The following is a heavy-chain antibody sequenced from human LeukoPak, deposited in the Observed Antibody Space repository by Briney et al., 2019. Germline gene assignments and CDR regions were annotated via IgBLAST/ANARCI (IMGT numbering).Heavy chain of an antibody. D-gene: IGHD2-15*01. CDR3: ARSLGYCSGTTCYPFDY. J-gene: IGHJ4*02. CDR2: IKQDGSEN. Sequence: GGSLRLSCAASGFTFSNYWVTWVRRAPGKGLEWVANIKQDGSENYYVDSVKGRFTISRDNAKNSLYLQMNSLRAEDTAVYYCARSLGYCSGTTCYPFDYWGQGTLVTVSS. V-gene: IGHV3-7*04. CDR1: GFTFSNYW.